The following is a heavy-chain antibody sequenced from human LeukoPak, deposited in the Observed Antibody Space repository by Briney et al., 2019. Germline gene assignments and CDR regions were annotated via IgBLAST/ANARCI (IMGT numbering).Heavy chain of an antibody. V-gene: IGHV4-59*08. CDR3: ARQDYGDYWLDP. CDR1: GGSISSYY. Sequence: PSETLSLTCTVSGGSISSYYWSWIRQPPGKGLEWIGYIYYSGSTNYNPSLKSRVTISVDTSKNQFSLKLSSVTAADTAVYYCARQDYGDYWLDPWGQGTLVTVSS. D-gene: IGHD4-17*01. J-gene: IGHJ5*02. CDR2: IYYSGST.